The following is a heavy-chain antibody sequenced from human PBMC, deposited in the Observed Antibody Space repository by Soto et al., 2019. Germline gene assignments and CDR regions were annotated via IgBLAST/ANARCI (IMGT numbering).Heavy chain of an antibody. CDR2: MSPNGNNQ. D-gene: IGHD3-22*01. V-gene: IGHV3-30-3*01. CDR3: ETGENFYSDTSRY. J-gene: IGHJ4*02. Sequence: SGGSLRSACRPVESAFRIYGVPWVRRAPGKGLEWVAVMSPNGNNQYYADSVKGRFTISRDTSKSTLYLQMTSLRPDDTAVYYCETGENFYSDTSRYWGQGTLVTVSS. CDR1: ESAFRIYG.